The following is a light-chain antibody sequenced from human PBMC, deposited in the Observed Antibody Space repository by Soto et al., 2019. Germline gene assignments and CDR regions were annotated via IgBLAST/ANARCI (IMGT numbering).Light chain of an antibody. J-gene: IGLJ1*01. CDR2: DVS. Sequence: VLTQPASVSGSPGQSIAMSCTGTSSDVGTHNFVSWYQQHPGKAPKLIIYDVSNRPSGVSDRFFGSKSGNTASLTISGLQAEDEADYYCSSFTTTNTYVFGTGTKVTVL. V-gene: IGLV2-14*03. CDR3: SSFTTTNTYV. CDR1: SSDVGTHNF.